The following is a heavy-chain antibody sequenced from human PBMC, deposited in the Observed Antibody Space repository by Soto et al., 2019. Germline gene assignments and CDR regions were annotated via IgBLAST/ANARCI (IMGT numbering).Heavy chain of an antibody. CDR1: GYTFTSYD. V-gene: IGHV1-8*01. CDR2: MNPNSGNT. D-gene: IGHD3-10*01. Sequence: ASVKVSCKASGYTFTSYDINWVRQATGQGLEWMGWMNPNSGNTGYAQKFQGRVTMTRNTSISTAYMELSSLRSEDTAVYYCARDPPTMVRGVIITNPFDYWGQGTLVTVSS. J-gene: IGHJ4*02. CDR3: ARDPPTMVRGVIITNPFDY.